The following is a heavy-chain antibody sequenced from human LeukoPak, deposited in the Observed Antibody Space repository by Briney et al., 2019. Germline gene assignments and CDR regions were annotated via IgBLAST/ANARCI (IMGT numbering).Heavy chain of an antibody. CDR1: RFTFSVYA. D-gene: IGHD1-26*01. Sequence: PGGSLRLSCAPSRFTFSVYAMRSVCQAPRQGLEWVAVISYDGINKYYADSMKGRFTISRDNSKNTLYLQMNSLRAEDTAVYYCAREYSGSSNSWGVDPFDDWGQGTLVTVSS. CDR2: ISYDGINK. J-gene: IGHJ4*02. CDR3: AREYSGSSNSWGVDPFDD. V-gene: IGHV3-30-3*01.